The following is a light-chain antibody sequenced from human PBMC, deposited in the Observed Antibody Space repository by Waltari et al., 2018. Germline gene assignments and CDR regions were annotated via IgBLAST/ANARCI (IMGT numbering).Light chain of an antibody. V-gene: IGLV2-14*01. CDR1: SSDVGGYNY. J-gene: IGLJ3*02. CDR2: DVS. Sequence: QSALTQPASVSGSPGQSITISCTGTSSDVGGYNYVSWYQQQPGKVPKLLIFDVSNCPSGVSNRFSGSKSGNTASLTISGLQAEDESDYYCCSFTSRSTWVFGGGTKLTVL. CDR3: CSFTSRSTWV.